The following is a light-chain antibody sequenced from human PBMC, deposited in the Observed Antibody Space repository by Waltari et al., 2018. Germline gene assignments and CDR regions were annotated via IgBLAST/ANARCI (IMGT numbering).Light chain of an antibody. CDR3: CSYAGTTTYV. V-gene: IGLV2-23*02. CDR2: EVV. Sequence: QSALTQPASVSGSPGQSITIPCLGTSNDFGRYALFPWYQHHPGKAPKVLIYEVVKRPSGVSSRFSASKSGNTASLTISGLQADDEADYHCCSYAGTTTYVFGGGTKVTVL. J-gene: IGLJ1*01. CDR1: SNDFGRYAL.